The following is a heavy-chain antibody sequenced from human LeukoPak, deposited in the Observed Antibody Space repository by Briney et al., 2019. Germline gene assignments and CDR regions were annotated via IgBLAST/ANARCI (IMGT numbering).Heavy chain of an antibody. J-gene: IGHJ4*02. D-gene: IGHD5-18*01. Sequence: ASETLSLTCTVSGGSISSSNYYWGWIRQPPGKGLEGIVSIYYSGSTYYNPSLKSRVTISVDTSKNQFSLKLSSVTAADTTVYYCASQTGYSYGSLYYFDYWGQGTLVTVSS. V-gene: IGHV4-39*01. CDR1: GGSISSSNYY. CDR2: IYYSGST. CDR3: ASQTGYSYGSLYYFDY.